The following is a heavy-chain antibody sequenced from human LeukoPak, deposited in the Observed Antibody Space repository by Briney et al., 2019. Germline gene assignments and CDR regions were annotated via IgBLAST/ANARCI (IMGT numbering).Heavy chain of an antibody. CDR1: GFNFGSYS. CDR2: ISADSATT. Sequence: GGSLRLSCAASGFNFGSYSMTWVRQAPGKGLEWVSVISADSATTFYADSVKGRFTISRDNAKNTVFLQMSSLRAEDTALYYCARKSASGDYPLDYWGQGTLVTVSS. J-gene: IGHJ4*02. D-gene: IGHD3-10*01. V-gene: IGHV3-23*01. CDR3: ARKSASGDYPLDY.